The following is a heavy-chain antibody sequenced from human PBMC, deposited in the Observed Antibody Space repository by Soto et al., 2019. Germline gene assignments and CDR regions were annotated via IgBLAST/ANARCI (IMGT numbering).Heavy chain of an antibody. CDR3: ARDRADYGDSSNVIKDCGMDV. CDR1: GGTFSSYA. V-gene: IGHV1-69*06. CDR2: IIPIFGTA. J-gene: IGHJ6*02. D-gene: IGHD4-17*01. Sequence: GASVKVSCKASGGTFSSYAISWVRQAPGQGLEWMGGIIPIFGTANYAQKFQGRVTITADKSTSTAYMELSSLRSEDTAVYYCARDRADYGDSSNVIKDCGMDVWGQGTTVTVSS.